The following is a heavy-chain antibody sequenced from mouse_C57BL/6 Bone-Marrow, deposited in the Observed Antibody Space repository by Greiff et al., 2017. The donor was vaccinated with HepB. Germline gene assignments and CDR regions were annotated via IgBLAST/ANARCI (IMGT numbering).Heavy chain of an antibody. D-gene: IGHD2-1*01. Sequence: VQLQQSGPELVKPGASVKISCKASGYTFTDYYMNWVKQSHGKSLEWIGDINPNNGGTSYNQKFKGKATLTVDKSSSTAYMELRSLTSEDSAVYYCARRYYGTYWYFDVWGTGTTVTVSS. CDR1: GYTFTDYY. J-gene: IGHJ1*03. V-gene: IGHV1-26*01. CDR3: ARRYYGTYWYFDV. CDR2: INPNNGGT.